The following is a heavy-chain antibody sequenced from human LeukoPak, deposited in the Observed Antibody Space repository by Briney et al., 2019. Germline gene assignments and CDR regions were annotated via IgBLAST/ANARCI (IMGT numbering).Heavy chain of an antibody. Sequence: GASLRLSCAASGFTFSSYEMNWVRQAPGKGLEWVSYISSSGSTIYYADYVKGRFTISRDNAKNSVYMQMNSLRADDTAVYYCARSGKMATITWGVLDYWGQGTLVTVSS. CDR1: GFTFSSYE. V-gene: IGHV3-48*03. D-gene: IGHD5-24*01. J-gene: IGHJ4*02. CDR2: ISSSGSTI. CDR3: ARSGKMATITWGVLDY.